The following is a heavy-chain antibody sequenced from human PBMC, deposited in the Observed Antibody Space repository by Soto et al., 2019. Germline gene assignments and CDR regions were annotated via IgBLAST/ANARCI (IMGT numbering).Heavy chain of an antibody. V-gene: IGHV1-69*06. D-gene: IGHD3-22*01. Sequence: QVQLVQSGAEVQKPGSSVKVSCKASGGTFSSYAISWVRQAPGQGLEWMGGIIPIFGTANYAQKFQGRVTITADKSTSTAYMELSSLRSEDTAVYYCARTDYYDSSGYYSYYFDYWGQGTLVTVSS. CDR1: GGTFSSYA. J-gene: IGHJ4*02. CDR3: ARTDYYDSSGYYSYYFDY. CDR2: IIPIFGTA.